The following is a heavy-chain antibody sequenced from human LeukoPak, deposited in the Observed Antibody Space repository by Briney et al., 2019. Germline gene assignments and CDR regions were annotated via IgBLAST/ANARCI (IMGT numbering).Heavy chain of an antibody. CDR2: IYYSGST. CDR3: ARDLNWVYFDY. J-gene: IGHJ4*02. CDR1: GGSISSGGYY. Sequence: PSETLSLTCTVSGGSISSGGYYWSWIRQHPGKGLEWIGYIYYSGSTYYNPSLKSRVTISVDTSKNQFSLKLSSVAAADTAVYYCARDLNWVYFDYWGQGTLVTVSS. V-gene: IGHV4-31*03. D-gene: IGHD7-27*01.